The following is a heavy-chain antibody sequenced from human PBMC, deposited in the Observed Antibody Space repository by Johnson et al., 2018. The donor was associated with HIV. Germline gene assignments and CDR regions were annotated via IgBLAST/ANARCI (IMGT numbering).Heavy chain of an antibody. Sequence: VQLVESGGGVVQPGRSLRLSCAASGFTFDDYAMHWVRQAPGKGLEWVSLISWDGGSTYYAASVKGRFTISRDNSKNSLYLQMNSLRAEDTALYYCARSITMIVGAFDIWGQGTMVTVSS. CDR2: ISWDGGST. CDR3: ARSITMIVGAFDI. CDR1: GFTFDDYA. V-gene: IGHV3-43D*03. D-gene: IGHD3-22*01. J-gene: IGHJ3*02.